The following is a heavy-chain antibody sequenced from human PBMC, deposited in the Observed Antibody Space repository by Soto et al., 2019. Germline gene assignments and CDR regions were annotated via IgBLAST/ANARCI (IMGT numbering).Heavy chain of an antibody. CDR3: ARGYCSSTSCQGYYYYYGMDV. D-gene: IGHD2-2*01. CDR1: GGTFSSYA. V-gene: IGHV1-69*13. J-gene: IGHJ6*02. Sequence: ASVKVSCKASGGTFSSYAISWVRQAPGQGLEWMGGIIPIFGTANYAQKFQGRVTITADESTSTAYMELSSLRSEDTAVYYCARGYCSSTSCQGYYYYYGMDVWGQGTTVTVSS. CDR2: IIPIFGTA.